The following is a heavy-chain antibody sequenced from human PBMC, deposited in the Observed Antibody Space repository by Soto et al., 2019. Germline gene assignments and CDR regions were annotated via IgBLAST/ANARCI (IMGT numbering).Heavy chain of an antibody. V-gene: IGHV3-33*01. Sequence: GGSLRLSCAASGFTFSSYGMHWVRQAPGKGLEWVAVIWYDGSNKYYADSVKGRFTISRDNSKNTLYLQMNSLRAEDTAVYYCARGSGQRSPLYYMDVWGKGTTVTVSS. CDR2: IWYDGSNK. CDR1: GFTFSSYG. J-gene: IGHJ6*03. CDR3: ARGSGQRSPLYYMDV.